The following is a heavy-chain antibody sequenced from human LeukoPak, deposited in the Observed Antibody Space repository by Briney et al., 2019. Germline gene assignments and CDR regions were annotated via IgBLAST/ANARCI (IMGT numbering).Heavy chain of an antibody. CDR1: GGSISSSN. CDR2: ISDSGGST. CDR3: AKGFYSSSTPLSPYYYYYMDV. Sequence: PSETLSLTCTVSGGSISSSNWWGWVRQPPGKGLEWVSGISDSGGSTYYADSVKGRFTISRDDSKNTLYLQMNSLRSEDTAVYYCAKGFYSSSTPLSPYYYYYMDVWGKGTTVTVSS. V-gene: IGHV3-23*01. J-gene: IGHJ6*03. D-gene: IGHD6-6*01.